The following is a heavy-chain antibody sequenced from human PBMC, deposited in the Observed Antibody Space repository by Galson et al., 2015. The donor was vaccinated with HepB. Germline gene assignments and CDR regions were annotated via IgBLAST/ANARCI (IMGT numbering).Heavy chain of an antibody. D-gene: IGHD4-11*01. CDR2: IIPIFGTA. J-gene: IGHJ6*02. Sequence: SVKVSCKASGGTFSSYAISWVRQAPGQGLEWMGGIIPIFGTANYAQKFQGRVTITADESTSTAYMELSSLRSEDTAVYYCARDVKAYSNYGDYYYYGMDVWGQGTTVTVSS. CDR1: GGTFSSYA. V-gene: IGHV1-69*13. CDR3: ARDVKAYSNYGDYYYYGMDV.